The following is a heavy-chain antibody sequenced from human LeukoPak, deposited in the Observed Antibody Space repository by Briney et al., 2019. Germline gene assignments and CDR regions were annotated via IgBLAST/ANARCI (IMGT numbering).Heavy chain of an antibody. CDR3: ARGKTGDGMRSFDI. CDR2: MHHSGTT. CDR1: GGSISSGSYY. D-gene: IGHD1-1*01. J-gene: IGHJ3*02. V-gene: IGHV4-30-2*01. Sequence: SETLSLTCTVSGGSISSGSYYWSWIRQPPGKGLEWIGYMHHSGTTYYNPSLKSRVTISVDQSKNQFSLELTSVTAADTAVYFCARGKTGDGMRSFDIWGQGTMVTVSS.